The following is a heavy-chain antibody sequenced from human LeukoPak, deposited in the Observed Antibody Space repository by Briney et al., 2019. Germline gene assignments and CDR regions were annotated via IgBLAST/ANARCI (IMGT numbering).Heavy chain of an antibody. D-gene: IGHD3-22*01. V-gene: IGHV4-61*02. Sequence: PSQTLSLTCTVFGGSISSGSYYWSWIRQPAGKGLEWIGRIYTSGSTNYNPSLKSRVTISVDTSKNQFSLKLSSVTAADTAVYYCAREGVYYYDSSGYYYYFDYWGQGTLVTVSS. J-gene: IGHJ4*02. CDR1: GGSISSGSYY. CDR2: IYTSGST. CDR3: AREGVYYYDSSGYYYYFDY.